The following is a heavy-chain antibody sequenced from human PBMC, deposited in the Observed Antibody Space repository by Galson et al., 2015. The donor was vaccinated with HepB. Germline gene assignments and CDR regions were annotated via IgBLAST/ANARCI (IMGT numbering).Heavy chain of an antibody. CDR2: ISYDGSNK. CDR1: GFTFSSYG. Sequence: SLRLSCAAPGFTFSSYGMHWVRQAPGKGLEWVAVISYDGSNKYYADSVKGRFTISRDNSKNTLYLQMNSLRAEDTAVYYCAKDHGFDYYDSSGYRGYFDYWGQGTLVTVSS. V-gene: IGHV3-30*18. J-gene: IGHJ4*02. D-gene: IGHD3-22*01. CDR3: AKDHGFDYYDSSGYRGYFDY.